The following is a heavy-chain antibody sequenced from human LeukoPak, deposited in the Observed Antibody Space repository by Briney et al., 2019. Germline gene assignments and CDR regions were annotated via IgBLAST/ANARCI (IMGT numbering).Heavy chain of an antibody. D-gene: IGHD3-3*01. CDR1: GFTFSSYS. V-gene: IGHV3-21*01. CDR2: ISSSSSYI. CDR3: ARSSYDFWSGYYLDY. Sequence: GGSLRLSCAASGFTFSSYSMDWVRQAPGKGLEWVSSISSSSSYIYYADSVKGRFTISRDNAKNSLYLQMNSLRAEDTAVYYCARSSYDFWSGYYLDYWGQGTLVTVSS. J-gene: IGHJ4*02.